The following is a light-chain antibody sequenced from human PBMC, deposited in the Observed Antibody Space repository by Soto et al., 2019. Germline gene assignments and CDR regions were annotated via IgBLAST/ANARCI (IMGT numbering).Light chain of an antibody. J-gene: IGKJ4*01. CDR1: QSLLYRSTKKDY. CDR2: CAY. Sequence: DILMTQSPESLTVSVVERANINCKSIQSLLYRSTKKDYLAWYQQKPGQPPKLLIYCAYTRESGVPDRLSGSGSGKDFALTISNVQAEDGAVYYCQRYYTTPLTFGGGTKVEIK. V-gene: IGKV4-1*01. CDR3: QRYYTTPLT.